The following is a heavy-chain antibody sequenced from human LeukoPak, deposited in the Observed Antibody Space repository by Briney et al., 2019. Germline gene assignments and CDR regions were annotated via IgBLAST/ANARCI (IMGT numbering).Heavy chain of an antibody. CDR1: GGSISSYY. V-gene: IGHV4-59*01. Sequence: SETLSLTCTASGGSISSYYWSWIRQPPGKGLEWIGYIYYSGSTNYNPSLKSRVTISVDTSKNQFSLKLSSVTAADTAVYYCARSRFGELYYFDYWGQGTLVTVSS. D-gene: IGHD3-10*01. J-gene: IGHJ4*02. CDR3: ARSRFGELYYFDY. CDR2: IYYSGST.